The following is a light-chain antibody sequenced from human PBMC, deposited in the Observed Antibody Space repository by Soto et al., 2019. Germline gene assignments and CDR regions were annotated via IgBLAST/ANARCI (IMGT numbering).Light chain of an antibody. CDR2: GAS. J-gene: IGKJ4*01. V-gene: IGKV3-20*01. CDR3: QQYGSSPN. CDR1: QSVSSN. Sequence: EIVLTQSPGTLSLSPGERATLSCRASQSVSSNLAWYQQKPGQAPRLLIYGASSRATGIPDRFSGSGSGTDFTLTISRLEPEDFAVYYCQQYGSSPNFGGGTKVDIK.